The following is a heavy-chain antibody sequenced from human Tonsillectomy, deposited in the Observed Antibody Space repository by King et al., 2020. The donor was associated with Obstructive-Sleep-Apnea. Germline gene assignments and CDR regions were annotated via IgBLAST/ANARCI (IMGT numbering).Heavy chain of an antibody. V-gene: IGHV3-15*01. CDR3: VPQVNYYYTMGV. Sequence: VQLVESGGDLVKPGGSLRLSCAVSGLTFTDAWMNWVRQAPGKGLEWVGRIKSKRGGGTTVYAATVKGRLTISRDDSRNTLYLQLNSLEIEDTAVFYCVPQVNYYYTMGVWGQGTTVTVSS. CDR2: IKSKRGGGTT. CDR1: GLTFTDAW. D-gene: IGHD2-2*01. J-gene: IGHJ6*02.